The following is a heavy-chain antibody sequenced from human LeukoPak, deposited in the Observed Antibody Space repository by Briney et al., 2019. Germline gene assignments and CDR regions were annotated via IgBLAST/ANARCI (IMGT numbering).Heavy chain of an antibody. D-gene: IGHD3-16*01. Sequence: PGGSLRLSCAASGFTFSSYAMHWVRQAPGKGLEWVAVISYDGSNKYYADSVKGRFTISRDNSKNTLYLQMNSLRAEDTAVYYCARDGGRGSRGPDPYMDVWGKGTTVTISS. CDR2: ISYDGSNK. CDR3: ARDGGRGSRGPDPYMDV. V-gene: IGHV3-30*04. J-gene: IGHJ6*03. CDR1: GFTFSSYA.